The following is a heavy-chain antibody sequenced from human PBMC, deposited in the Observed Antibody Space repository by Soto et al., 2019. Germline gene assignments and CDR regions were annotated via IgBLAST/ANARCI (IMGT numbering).Heavy chain of an antibody. CDR1: GGTFSSYA. CDR3: ARSARITIFGVALYYYYGMDV. D-gene: IGHD3-3*01. CDR2: IIPIFGTA. V-gene: IGHV1-69*13. Sequence: ASVKVSCKASGGTFSSYAISWVRQAPGQGLEWMGGIIPIFGTANYAQKFQGRVTITADESTSTAYMELSSLRSEDTAVYYCARSARITIFGVALYYYYGMDVWGQGTTVTV. J-gene: IGHJ6*02.